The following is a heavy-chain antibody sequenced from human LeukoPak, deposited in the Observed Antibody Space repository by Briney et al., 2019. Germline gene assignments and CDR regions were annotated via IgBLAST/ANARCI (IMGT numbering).Heavy chain of an antibody. CDR3: ARHYCDSTRCSPRFDP. V-gene: IGHV4-39*01. D-gene: IGHD2-2*01. CDR1: GGSIGSGTYY. J-gene: IGHJ5*02. Sequence: PSETLSLTCIVSGGSIGSGTYYWGWIRQPPGKGLEWIGSIYYSGSTYYNPSLKSRVTISVDTSKNQFSLKLSSVTAADTAVYSCARHYCDSTRCSPRFDPWGQGTLVTVSS. CDR2: IYYSGST.